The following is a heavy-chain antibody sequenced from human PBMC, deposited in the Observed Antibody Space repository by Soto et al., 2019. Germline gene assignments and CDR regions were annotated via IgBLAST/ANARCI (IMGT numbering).Heavy chain of an antibody. CDR2: INPSGGST. CDR1: GYTFTSYY. Sequence: GASVKVSCKASGYTFTSYYMHWVRQAPGQGLEWMGIINPSGGSTSYAQKFQGRVTMTRDTSTSTVYMELSSLRSEDTAVYYCARVLGYCSSTSCRTYFDYWGQGTLVTVSS. CDR3: ARVLGYCSSTSCRTYFDY. D-gene: IGHD2-2*01. J-gene: IGHJ4*02. V-gene: IGHV1-46*01.